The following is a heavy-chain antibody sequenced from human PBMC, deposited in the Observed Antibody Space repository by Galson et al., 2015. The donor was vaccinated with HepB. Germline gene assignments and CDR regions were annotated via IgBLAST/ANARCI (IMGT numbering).Heavy chain of an antibody. Sequence: SLRLSCAASGFSVKTNYMTWVRQAPGQGLEWVSILYSGGSTYYADSVKGRFSISRDDSQNTLYLHMNSLRAEDTATYYCARGARFEPQIYGIIDVWGQGTTVTVSS. D-gene: IGHD4-17*01. CDR2: LYSGGST. V-gene: IGHV3-66*01. J-gene: IGHJ6*01. CDR1: GFSVKTNY. CDR3: ARGARFEPQIYGIIDV.